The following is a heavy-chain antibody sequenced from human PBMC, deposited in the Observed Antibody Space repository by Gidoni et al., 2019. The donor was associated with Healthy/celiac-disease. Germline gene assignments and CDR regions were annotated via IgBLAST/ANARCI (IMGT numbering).Heavy chain of an antibody. V-gene: IGHV4-39*01. D-gene: IGHD3-16*01. J-gene: IGHJ4*02. CDR1: GGPIRSSSYY. CDR2: IYYSGST. CDR3: ASLGGGWLPLIDY. Sequence: QLQLQESGPGLVKPSETLSLTCTVSGGPIRSSSYYWGWIRQPPGKGLEWIGSIYYSGSTYYNPSLKSRVTISVDTSKNQFSLKLSSVTAADTAVYYCASLGGGWLPLIDYWGQGTLVTVSS.